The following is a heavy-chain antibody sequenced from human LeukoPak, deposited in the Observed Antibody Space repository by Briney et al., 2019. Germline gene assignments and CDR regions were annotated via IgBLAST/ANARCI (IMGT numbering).Heavy chain of an antibody. D-gene: IGHD6-19*01. J-gene: IGHJ4*02. Sequence: PSETLSLTCTVSGGSISSSSYYWGWIRQHPGKGLEWIGSIYYSGSTYYNPSLKSRVTISVDTSKNQFSLKLSSVTAADTAVYYCASLVIAVAGTFDYWGQGTLVTVSS. CDR2: IYYSGST. CDR1: GGSISSSSYY. CDR3: ASLVIAVAGTFDY. V-gene: IGHV4-39*01.